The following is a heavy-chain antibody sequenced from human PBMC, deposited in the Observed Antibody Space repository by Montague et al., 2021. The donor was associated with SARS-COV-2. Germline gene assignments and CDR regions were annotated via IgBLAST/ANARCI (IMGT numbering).Heavy chain of an antibody. CDR3: AGRGSGGSDLAY. CDR1: GDSISTDNW. V-gene: IGHV4-4*02. Sequence: SETLSLTCVVFGDSISTDNWWTWVRLPPGKGLEWVGEIYYTGSTKYKQSLKSRASMSVDKSWNQLSLRLTSVAAADTAIYYCAGRGSGGSDLAYWGQGTLVTVSS. CDR2: IYYTGST. J-gene: IGHJ4*02. D-gene: IGHD3-16*01.